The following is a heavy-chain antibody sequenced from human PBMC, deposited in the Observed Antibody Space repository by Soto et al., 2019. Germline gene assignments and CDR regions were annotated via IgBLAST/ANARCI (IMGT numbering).Heavy chain of an antibody. CDR2: INHSGST. J-gene: IGHJ3*02. V-gene: IGHV4-34*01. D-gene: IGHD2-2*01. CDR1: GGSFSGYY. Sequence: SETLSLTCAVYGGSFSGYYWSWIRQPPGKGLEWIGEINHSGSTNYNPSLKSRVTISIDTSKNQFSLKLSSVTAADTAVYYCAGPSKYCSSTSCYAFDIWGQGTMVTVSS. CDR3: AGPSKYCSSTSCYAFDI.